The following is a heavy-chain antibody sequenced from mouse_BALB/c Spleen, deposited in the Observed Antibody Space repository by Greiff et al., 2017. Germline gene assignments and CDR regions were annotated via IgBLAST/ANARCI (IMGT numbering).Heavy chain of an antibody. CDR2: INPGSGGT. CDR1: GYAFTNYL. J-gene: IGHJ4*01. V-gene: IGHV1-54*01. D-gene: IGHD2-4*01. CDR3: ARGDGITTGVY. Sequence: VQLQQSGAELVRPGTSVKVSCKASGYAFTNYLIEWVKQRPGQGLEWIGVINPGSGGTNYNEKFKGKATLTADKSSSTAYMQLSSLTSDDSAVYFCARGDGITTGVYWGQGTSVTVSS.